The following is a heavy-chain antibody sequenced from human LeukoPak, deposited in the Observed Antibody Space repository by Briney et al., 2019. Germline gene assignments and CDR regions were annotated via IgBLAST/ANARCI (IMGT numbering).Heavy chain of an antibody. D-gene: IGHD6-19*01. CDR2: VYYTGTT. J-gene: IGHJ4*02. Sequence: PSETLSLTCTVSGASVRISNYYWGWIRQPPGKGLEWIASVYYTGTTYYNPSLKSRVTIFVETSKNQVSLRLSSVTAADTAVYYCARLDGIAVAGYFDYWGPGTLVTVSS. CDR1: GASVRISNYY. V-gene: IGHV4-39*01. CDR3: ARLDGIAVAGYFDY.